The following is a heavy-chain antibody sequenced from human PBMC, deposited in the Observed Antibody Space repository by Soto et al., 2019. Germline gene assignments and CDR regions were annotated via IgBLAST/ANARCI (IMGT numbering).Heavy chain of an antibody. V-gene: IGHV4-39*01. CDR2: FYYSGST. Sequence: PSETLSLTCTVSGGSISSGPYSWGWIRQPPGKGQEWIGTFYYSGSTYYKTSLESRVTISVDTSKNQFSLKVSSVTATDTAVYYFARLGGYCTITSCYGYYGMDVWGQGNTVTVSS. J-gene: IGHJ6*02. CDR3: ARLGGYCTITSCYGYYGMDV. CDR1: GGSISSGPYS. D-gene: IGHD2-2*01.